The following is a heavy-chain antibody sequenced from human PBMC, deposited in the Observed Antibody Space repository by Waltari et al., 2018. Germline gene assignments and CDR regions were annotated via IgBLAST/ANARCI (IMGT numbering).Heavy chain of an antibody. CDR1: GGSLSSSSYS. Sequence: QLQLQESGPGLVQPSEPLSLTCTVSGGSLSSSSYSWGWIRKPPGTGLAWIGSIYYSGGTYYNPSLKSRVTISVDTSKNQFSLKLSSVTAADTAVYYCARFIAAAAPGPDAFDIWGQGTMVTVSS. V-gene: IGHV4-39*01. CDR2: IYYSGGT. CDR3: ARFIAAAAPGPDAFDI. J-gene: IGHJ3*02. D-gene: IGHD6-13*01.